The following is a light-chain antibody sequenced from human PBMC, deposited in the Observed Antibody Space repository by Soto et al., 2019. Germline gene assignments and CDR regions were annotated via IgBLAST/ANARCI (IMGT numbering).Light chain of an antibody. CDR3: QQYNSYSWT. CDR1: QGISSA. J-gene: IGKJ1*01. V-gene: IGKV1-13*02. Sequence: AIQLTQSPSSLSASVGDRVTITCRASQGISSALAWYQQKPGKAPKLLIYAASTLQSGVPSRFSGSGSGTDFTLTISCLQSEDFATYYCQQYNSYSWTFGQGTKVDIK. CDR2: AAS.